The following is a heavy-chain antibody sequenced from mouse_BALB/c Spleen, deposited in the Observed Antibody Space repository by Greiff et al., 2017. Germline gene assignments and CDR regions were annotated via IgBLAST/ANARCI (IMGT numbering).Heavy chain of an antibody. J-gene: IGHJ4*01. CDR2: ISSGGGST. CDR3: ARHNYAMDY. Sequence: EVQLVESGGGLVKPGGSLKLSCAASGFAFSSYDMSWVRQTPEKRLEWVAYISSGGGSTYYPDTVQGRFTISRDNAKNTLYLQMSSLKSEDTAMYYCARHNYAMDYWGQGTSVTVSS. CDR1: GFAFSSYD. V-gene: IGHV5-12-1*01.